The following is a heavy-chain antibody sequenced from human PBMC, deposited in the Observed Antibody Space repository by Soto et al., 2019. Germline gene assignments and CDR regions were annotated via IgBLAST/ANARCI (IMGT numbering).Heavy chain of an antibody. CDR2: IYHSGST. CDR3: ARDYYGSGSYYNASLHYYYYGMDV. CDR1: GGSISSSNW. V-gene: IGHV4-4*02. J-gene: IGHJ6*02. Sequence: SETLSLTCAVSGGSISSSNWWSWVRQPPGKGLEWIGEIYHSGSTNYNPSLKSRVTISVDKSKNQFSLKLSSVTAADTAVYYCARDYYGSGSYYNASLHYYYYGMDVWGQGTTVTVS. D-gene: IGHD3-10*01.